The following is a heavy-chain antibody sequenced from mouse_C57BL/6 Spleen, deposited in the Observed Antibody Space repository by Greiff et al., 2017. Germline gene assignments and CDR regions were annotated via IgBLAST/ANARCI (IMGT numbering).Heavy chain of an antibody. CDR3: AREGVYYYSSSYVYFDV. CDR2: IHPNSGST. D-gene: IGHD1-1*01. Sequence: QVQLQQPGAELVKPGASVKLSCKASGYTFTSYWMHWVKQRPGQGLEWIGMIHPNSGSTNYNEKFKSKATLTVDKSSSTAYMQLSSLTSEDSAVYYCAREGVYYYSSSYVYFDVWGTGTTVTVSS. CDR1: GYTFTSYW. J-gene: IGHJ1*03. V-gene: IGHV1-64*01.